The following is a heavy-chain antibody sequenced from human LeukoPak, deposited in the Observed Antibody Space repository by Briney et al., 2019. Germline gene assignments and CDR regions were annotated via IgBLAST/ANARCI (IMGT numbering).Heavy chain of an antibody. CDR2: IRYDGSNK. J-gene: IGHJ4*02. CDR3: AKIITMIVVAGGY. Sequence: GGSLRLSCAESGFTFSSYGMHWVRQAPGKGLEWVAFIRYDGSNKYYADSVKGRFTISRDNSKNTLYLQMNSLRAEDTAVYYCAKIITMIVVAGGYWGQGTLVNVSP. CDR1: GFTFSSYG. V-gene: IGHV3-30*02. D-gene: IGHD3-22*01.